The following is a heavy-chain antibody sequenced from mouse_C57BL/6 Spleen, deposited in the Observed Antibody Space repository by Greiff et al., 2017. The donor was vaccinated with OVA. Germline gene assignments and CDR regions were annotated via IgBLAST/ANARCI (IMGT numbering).Heavy chain of an antibody. CDR3: ARRGYYGSSYDLYFDV. CDR1: GFSLSTSGMG. J-gene: IGHJ1*03. Sequence: QVTLKESGPGILQSSQTLSLTCSFSGFSLSTSGMGVSWISQPSGKGLEWLAHIYWDDDKRYNPSLKSRLTISKDTSRNHVFLKITSVDTADTATYYCARRGYYGSSYDLYFDVWGTGTTVTVSS. CDR2: IYWDDDK. V-gene: IGHV8-12*01. D-gene: IGHD1-1*01.